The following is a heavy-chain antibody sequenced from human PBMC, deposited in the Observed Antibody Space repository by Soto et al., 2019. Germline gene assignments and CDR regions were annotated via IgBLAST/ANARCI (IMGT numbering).Heavy chain of an antibody. V-gene: IGHV1-69*13. CDR1: AGTFSSYA. D-gene: IGHD2-15*01. CDR3: ARARNPNIDCSGGSCRSGSKYYGMDV. CDR2: IIPIFGTA. J-gene: IGHJ6*02. Sequence: GASLKVSCKDAAGTFSSYAISWVRQPPGQVLEWMGGIIPIFGTANYAQKFQGRVTITADESTSTAYMELSSLRSEDTAVYYCARARNPNIDCSGGSCRSGSKYYGMDVWGQGTTVTVSS.